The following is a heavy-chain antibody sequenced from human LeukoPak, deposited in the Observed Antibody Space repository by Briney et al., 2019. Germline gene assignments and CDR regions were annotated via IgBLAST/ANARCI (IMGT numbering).Heavy chain of an antibody. Sequence: GGSLRLSCAASGFTFSSYAMHWVRQAPGKGLEWEAFISNDGSNKYYADSVKGRFTISRDNSKNTLYLQMNSLRAEDTAVYYCARGIAAAEYYYYYGMDVWGQGTTVTVSS. CDR2: ISNDGSNK. CDR3: ARGIAAAEYYYYYGMDV. J-gene: IGHJ6*02. CDR1: GFTFSSYA. V-gene: IGHV3-30*04. D-gene: IGHD6-13*01.